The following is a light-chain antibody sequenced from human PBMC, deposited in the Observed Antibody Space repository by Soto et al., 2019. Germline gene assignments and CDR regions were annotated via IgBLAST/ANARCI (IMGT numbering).Light chain of an antibody. CDR1: RSNIGSNY. CDR2: RND. J-gene: IGLJ2*01. Sequence: QSVLTQPPSASATPGQRVTISCSGSRSNIGSNYVYWYQQLPGTAPKLLIYRNDQRPSGVPDRFSGSKSGTSASLAISGLRSEDEADYYCAAWDDSMSGVVFGGGTKLTVL. V-gene: IGLV1-47*01. CDR3: AAWDDSMSGVV.